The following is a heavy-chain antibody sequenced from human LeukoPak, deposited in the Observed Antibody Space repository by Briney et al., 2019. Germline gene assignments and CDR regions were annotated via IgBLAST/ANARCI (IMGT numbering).Heavy chain of an antibody. CDR1: GFTFEDYG. CDR2: IDRNGDST. CDR3: AKGYCSSTSCYTAPHY. D-gene: IGHD2-2*02. J-gene: IGHJ4*02. V-gene: IGHV3-20*04. Sequence: GGSLRLSCAASGFTFEDYGMSWVRQGPGKGLEWVSAIDRNGDSTGYADSVKGRFTISRDNSKNTLYLQMNSLRAEDTAAYYCAKGYCSSTSCYTAPHYWGQGTLVTVSS.